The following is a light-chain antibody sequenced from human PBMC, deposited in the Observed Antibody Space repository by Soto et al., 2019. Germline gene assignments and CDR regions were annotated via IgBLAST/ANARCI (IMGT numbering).Light chain of an antibody. J-gene: IGLJ1*01. CDR3: NSVTTSSTYV. Sequence: GSPGQSITISCTGPSHDIGSVIRVGWYQQPPGRAPRLIICEVNNRPPGVPDRFSGSKSGNTASLTISGLQAEDEADYDCNSVTTSSTYVFGTGSKVTLL. CDR2: EVN. V-gene: IGLV2-18*02. CDR1: SHDIGSVIR.